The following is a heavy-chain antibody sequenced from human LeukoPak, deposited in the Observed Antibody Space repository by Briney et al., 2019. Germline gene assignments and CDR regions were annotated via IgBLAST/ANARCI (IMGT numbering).Heavy chain of an antibody. CDR3: ARENGYKVFDY. D-gene: IGHD5-24*01. CDR2: IYSGDRT. CDR1: GFTVSAYS. Sequence: GGSLRLSCAASGFTVSAYSMGWVRQAPGKGLEWLSLIYSGDRTYHADSVKGRFTVSRDDSENTLSLQMDSLRAEDTAVYYCARENGYKVFDYWGQGTLVTVSS. V-gene: IGHV3-53*01. J-gene: IGHJ4*02.